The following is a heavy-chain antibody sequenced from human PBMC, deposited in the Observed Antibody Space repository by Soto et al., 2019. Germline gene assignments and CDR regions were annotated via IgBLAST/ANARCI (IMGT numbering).Heavy chain of an antibody. CDR1: GYTFTSYG. J-gene: IGHJ4*02. CDR2: ISAYNGNT. D-gene: IGHD3-22*01. V-gene: IGHV1-18*01. Sequence: QVQLVQSGAEVKKPGASVKVSCKASGYTFTSYGISWVRQAPGRGLEWMGWISAYNGNTNYAQKLQGRVTMTTDTSTSTAYMELRSLRSDDTAVYYCARDSSGYYYDPYFDYWGQGTLVTVSS. CDR3: ARDSSGYYYDPYFDY.